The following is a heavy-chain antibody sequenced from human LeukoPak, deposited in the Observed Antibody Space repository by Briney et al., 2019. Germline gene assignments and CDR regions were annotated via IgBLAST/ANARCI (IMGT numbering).Heavy chain of an antibody. Sequence: KSSETLSLTCTVSGGSISSYYWSWIRQPPGKGLEWIGSIYYSGSTYYNPSLKSRVTISVDTSKNQFSLKLSSVTAADTAVYYCARDVDTAMDYWGQGTLVTVSS. CDR2: IYYSGST. V-gene: IGHV4-59*12. J-gene: IGHJ4*02. CDR1: GGSISSYY. CDR3: ARDVDTAMDY. D-gene: IGHD5-18*01.